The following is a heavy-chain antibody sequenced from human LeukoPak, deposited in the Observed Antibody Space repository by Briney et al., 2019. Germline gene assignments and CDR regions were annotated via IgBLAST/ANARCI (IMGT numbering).Heavy chain of an antibody. J-gene: IGHJ6*02. CDR1: GYTFTSYY. CDR3: ARDRRYYYDSSGSFYGMDV. V-gene: IGHV1-46*01. Sequence: GASVKVSCKASGYTFTSYYMHWVRQAPGQGLEWMGIINPSGGSTSYAQKFQGRVTMTRDTSTSTVYMELSRLRSDDTAVYYCARDRRYYYDSSGSFYGMDVWGQGTTVTVSS. D-gene: IGHD3-22*01. CDR2: INPSGGST.